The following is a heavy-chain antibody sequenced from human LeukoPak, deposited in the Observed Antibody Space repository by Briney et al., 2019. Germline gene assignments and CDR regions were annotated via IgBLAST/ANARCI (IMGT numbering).Heavy chain of an antibody. D-gene: IGHD5-12*01. J-gene: IGHJ4*02. Sequence: ASVKVSCKASGYTFTDYYLYWVRQAPGQGLKCMGWLNPNIGATKYAQKFQGRVTMTRDTSIKTAYMELRSLSSDDTAIYYCARTSENSGYDYFDSWGQGTLVTVSS. V-gene: IGHV1-2*02. CDR2: LNPNIGAT. CDR1: GYTFTDYY. CDR3: ARTSENSGYDYFDS.